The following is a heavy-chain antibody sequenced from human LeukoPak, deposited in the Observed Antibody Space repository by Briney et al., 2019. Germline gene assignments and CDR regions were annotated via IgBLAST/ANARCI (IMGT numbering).Heavy chain of an antibody. Sequence: SETLSLTCAVYGGSFSGYYWSWIRQPPGKGLEWIGEINHSGSTNYNPSLKSRVTISVDTSKNQFSLKLSSVTAADTAVYYCARGGYSYGYIDYWGQRTLVTVSS. CDR1: GGSFSGYY. V-gene: IGHV4-34*01. CDR2: INHSGST. D-gene: IGHD5-18*01. J-gene: IGHJ4*02. CDR3: ARGGYSYGYIDY.